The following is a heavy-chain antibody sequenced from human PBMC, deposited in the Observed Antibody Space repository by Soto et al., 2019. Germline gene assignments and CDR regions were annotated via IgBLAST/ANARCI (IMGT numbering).Heavy chain of an antibody. Sequence: QVQLQESGPGLVKPSQTLSLTCTVSGGSISSGGYYWSWIHQHPGKGLEWIGYIYYSGSTYYNPSLKSRVTISVDTSKNQFSLKLSSVTAADTAVYYCARGIGYYYDSSGYPMFDYWGQGTLVTVSS. CDR3: ARGIGYYYDSSGYPMFDY. V-gene: IGHV4-31*03. J-gene: IGHJ4*02. CDR2: IYYSGST. D-gene: IGHD3-22*01. CDR1: GGSISSGGYY.